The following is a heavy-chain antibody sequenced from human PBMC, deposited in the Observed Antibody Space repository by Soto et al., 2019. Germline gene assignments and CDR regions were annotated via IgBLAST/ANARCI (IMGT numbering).Heavy chain of an antibody. CDR1: GYTFTSYG. CDR2: ISAYNGNT. J-gene: IGHJ4*02. V-gene: IGHV1-18*01. Sequence: QVQLVQSGAEVKKPGASVKVSCKASGYTFTSYGISWVRQAPGQGLEWMGWISAYNGNTNYAQKLQGRVTMTTDTSTSTAYMELRSLRSDDTAVYYCARDKEHRSGGSCYSPEYFDYWGQGTLVTVSS. CDR3: ARDKEHRSGGSCYSPEYFDY. D-gene: IGHD2-15*01.